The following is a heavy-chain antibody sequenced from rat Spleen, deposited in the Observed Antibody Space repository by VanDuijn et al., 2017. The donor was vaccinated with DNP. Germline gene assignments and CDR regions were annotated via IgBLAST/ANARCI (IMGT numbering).Heavy chain of an antibody. CDR2: INKDSSVI. CDR3: VREELGVDY. D-gene: IGHD4-3*01. V-gene: IGHV4-2*01. Sequence: EVKLVESGGGLVQPGRSLKLSCVVSGLNFNDYWMGWVRQAPGKGLEWIAEINKDSSVIKYIPSLKDKITISRDNAQNTLYLQMNKLGSEDTAIYYCVREELGVDYWGQGVMVTVSS. J-gene: IGHJ2*01. CDR1: GLNFNDYW.